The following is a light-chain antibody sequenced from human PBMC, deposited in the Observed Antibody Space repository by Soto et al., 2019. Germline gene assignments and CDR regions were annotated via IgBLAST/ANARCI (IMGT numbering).Light chain of an antibody. CDR2: AAS. CDR1: KSISSY. V-gene: IGKV1-39*01. Sequence: DIQMTQSPSSLSASVGDRVTITCRASKSISSYLNWYQQKPGKAPKLLIYAASSLQSGVPSRFSGSGSGTDCTLTISSLQPEDFATYYCQQSYSTPYPFGQGTKLEIK. J-gene: IGKJ2*01. CDR3: QQSYSTPYP.